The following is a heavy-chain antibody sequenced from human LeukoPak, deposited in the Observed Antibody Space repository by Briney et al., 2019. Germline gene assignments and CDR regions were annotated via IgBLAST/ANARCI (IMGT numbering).Heavy chain of an antibody. CDR3: AVRGSLWSGYLRGKYYFDY. Sequence: PSETLSLTLAVYGGSFSGYHWSWNRQPPGKGLEWTGEINHSGSTNYNPSLKSRVTISVDTSKNQFSLKLSSVTAADTAVYYCAVRGSLWSGYLRGKYYFDYWGQGTLVTVSS. D-gene: IGHD3-3*01. CDR2: INHSGST. CDR1: GGSFSGYH. V-gene: IGHV4-34*01. J-gene: IGHJ4*02.